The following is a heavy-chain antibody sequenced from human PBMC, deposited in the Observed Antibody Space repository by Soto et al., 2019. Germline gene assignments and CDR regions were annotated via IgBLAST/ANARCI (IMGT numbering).Heavy chain of an antibody. V-gene: IGHV3-23*01. CDR1: GFPFSNYA. D-gene: IGHD3-3*02. Sequence: EVQLLESGGGLVQPGGSLRLSCVGSGFPFSNYAMTWVRQAPGKGLEWVSVISGSGNNTYQADAVKGRFTISRDNSKNTLYLPMSSLRAEDSAVYFCAKVTVPFLECVARYYSDYWGQGTLVTVSS. CDR2: ISGSGNNT. J-gene: IGHJ4*02. CDR3: AKVTVPFLECVARYYSDY.